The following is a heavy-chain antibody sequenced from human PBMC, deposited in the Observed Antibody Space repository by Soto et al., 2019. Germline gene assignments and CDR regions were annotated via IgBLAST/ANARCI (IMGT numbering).Heavy chain of an antibody. J-gene: IGHJ6*02. V-gene: IGHV3-53*01. CDR3: ARDSTWIPYYHYGMDV. CDR2: IYSGGNT. Sequence: EVQLVESGGGWIQPGGSLRLSCAASGFSVSSNYMSWVRQAPGKGLEWVSVIYSGGNTHYADSVKGRFTISRDNSKNTLYLQMNSLRAEDTAVYYCARDSTWIPYYHYGMDVWGQGTTVTVSS. D-gene: IGHD5-18*01. CDR1: GFSVSSNY.